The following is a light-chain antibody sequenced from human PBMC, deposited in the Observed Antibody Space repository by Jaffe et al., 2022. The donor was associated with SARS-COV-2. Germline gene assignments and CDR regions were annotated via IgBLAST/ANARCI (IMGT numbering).Light chain of an antibody. CDR1: QGGPSY. V-gene: IGKV3-11*01. Sequence: EIVLTQSPATLSLSPGERATLSCRASQGGPSYLAWYQQKPGQAPRLLIYDASHRATGIPARFSGTGSGTDFTLTISSLEPEDFALYYCQHRTNWPVVYTFGQGTKLEIK. CDR3: QHRTNWPVVYT. CDR2: DAS. J-gene: IGKJ2*01.